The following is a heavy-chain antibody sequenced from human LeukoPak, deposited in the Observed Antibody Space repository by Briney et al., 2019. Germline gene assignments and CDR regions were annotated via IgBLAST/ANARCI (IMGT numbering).Heavy chain of an antibody. CDR2: IGAAGAHT. J-gene: IGHJ3*02. CDR1: GCRFSYHD. D-gene: IGHD1-14*01. CDR3: ARELGGTKTGGFDI. V-gene: IGHV3-64*02. Sequence: GGSLRLSCAASGCRFSYHDMHWVRQAPGKGLEFVSSIGAAGAHTFYADPVKGRFTISRDNFQSTMYLQMDGLRPEDSAVYYCARELGGTKTGGFDIWGQGTVVTVSS.